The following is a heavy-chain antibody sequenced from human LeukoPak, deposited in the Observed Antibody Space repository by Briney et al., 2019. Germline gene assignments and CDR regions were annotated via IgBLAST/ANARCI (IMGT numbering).Heavy chain of an antibody. D-gene: IGHD2-15*01. CDR2: INTNTGNP. CDR1: GYTFTSYY. Sequence: ASVKVSCKASGYTFTSYYMHWVRQAPGQGLEWMGWINTNTGNPTYAQGFTGRFVFSLDTSVSTAYLQISSLKAEDTAVYYCARGGQLLLGGWDYYYGMDVWGQGTTVTVSS. CDR3: ARGGQLLLGGWDYYYGMDV. V-gene: IGHV7-4-1*02. J-gene: IGHJ6*02.